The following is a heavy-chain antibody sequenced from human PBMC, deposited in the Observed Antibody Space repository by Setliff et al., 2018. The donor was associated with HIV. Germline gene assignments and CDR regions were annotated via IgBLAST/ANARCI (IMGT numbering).Heavy chain of an antibody. CDR1: GDPISTDY. CDR3: ARRDGYSYGFYFDY. CDR2: IYNSAST. Sequence: SETLSLTCTVSGDPISTDYWTWIRQPPGKGLEWIGYIYNSASTNYNPSLKSRVTISVDTSKNQFSLKLSSATAADTAVYYCARRDGYSYGFYFDYWGQGTLVTVSS. J-gene: IGHJ4*02. D-gene: IGHD5-18*01. V-gene: IGHV4-4*09.